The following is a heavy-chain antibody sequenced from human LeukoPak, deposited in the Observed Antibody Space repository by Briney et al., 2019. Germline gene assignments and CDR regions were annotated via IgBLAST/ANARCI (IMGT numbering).Heavy chain of an antibody. CDR2: ISGSGGST. J-gene: IGHJ4*02. Sequence: AGGSLRLSCAASGFTFSSYAMSWVRQAPGKGLEWVSAISGSGGSTYYADSVKGRFTISRDNSKNTLYLQMNSLRAEDTAVYYCARDGAAAGGFDYWGQGTLVTVSS. V-gene: IGHV3-23*01. CDR3: ARDGAAAGGFDY. CDR1: GFTFSSYA. D-gene: IGHD6-13*01.